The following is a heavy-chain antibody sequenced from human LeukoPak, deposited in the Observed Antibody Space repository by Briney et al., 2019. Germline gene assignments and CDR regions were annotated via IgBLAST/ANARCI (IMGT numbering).Heavy chain of an antibody. V-gene: IGHV4-4*07. CDR1: GGSISS. J-gene: IGHJ4*02. Sequence: SETLSLTCTVSGGSISSWSWIRQPAGKGLEWIGRIYTSGSTNYNPSLKSRVTISVDTSKNQFSLKLTSVTAADTAVYYCARNRLDYYDSSGYAGEFDCWGQGTLVTVSS. D-gene: IGHD3-22*01. CDR3: ARNRLDYYDSSGYAGEFDC. CDR2: IYTSGST.